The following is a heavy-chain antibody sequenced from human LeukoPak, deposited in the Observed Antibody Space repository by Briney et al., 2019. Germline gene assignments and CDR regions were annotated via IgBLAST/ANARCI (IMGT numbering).Heavy chain of an antibody. Sequence: ASVKVSCKASGYTFTNYGISWVRQAPGQGLEWMGWISAYNGNTNYAQKLQGRVTMTTDTSTSTAYMELRSLRSDDTAVYYCAREGSWGSYRPKPDYWGQGTLVTASS. D-gene: IGHD3-16*02. J-gene: IGHJ4*02. V-gene: IGHV1-18*01. CDR2: ISAYNGNT. CDR1: GYTFTNYG. CDR3: AREGSWGSYRPKPDY.